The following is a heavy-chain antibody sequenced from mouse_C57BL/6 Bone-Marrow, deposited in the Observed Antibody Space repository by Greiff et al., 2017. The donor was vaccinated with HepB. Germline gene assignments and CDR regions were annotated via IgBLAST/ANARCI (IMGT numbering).Heavy chain of an antibody. J-gene: IGHJ4*01. CDR1: GFSFNTYA. CDR3: VRRGALFEAMDY. D-gene: IGHD1-1*02. V-gene: IGHV10-1*01. Sequence: EVMLVESGGGLVQPKGSLKLSCAASGFSFNTYAMNWVRQAPGKGLEWVARIRSKSNNYASYYADSVKDRFTISRDDSESMLYLQRNNLKTEDTAMYYCVRRGALFEAMDYWGQGTSVTVSS. CDR2: IRSKSNNYAS.